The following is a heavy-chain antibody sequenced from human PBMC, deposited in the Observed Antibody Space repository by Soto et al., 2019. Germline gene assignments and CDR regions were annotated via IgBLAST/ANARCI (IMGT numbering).Heavy chain of an antibody. D-gene: IGHD2-21*01. CDR2: IYHTGST. CDR3: AAKVAVVLREYFQK. CDR1: GASIGAGDYF. J-gene: IGHJ1*01. V-gene: IGHV4-30-4*01. Sequence: SETLSLTCTVSGASIGAGDYFWTWIRQPPGKGLEWLGSIYHTGSTYYNPSLESRVTISRDASKNQFSLRLSSVTAADTAVYFCAAKVAVVLREYFQKWWQGTLVTVSS.